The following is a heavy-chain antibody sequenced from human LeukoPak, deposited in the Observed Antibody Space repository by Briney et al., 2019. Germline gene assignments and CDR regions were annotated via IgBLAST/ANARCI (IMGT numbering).Heavy chain of an antibody. V-gene: IGHV4-39*01. CDR2: IYYSGST. CDR3: ASHRHNGDHHF. D-gene: IGHD7-27*01. Sequence: SETLSLTCTVSGGSISSSSYYWGWVRQPPGKGLEWIGSIYYSGSTYYNSALNSRLTISVDTSKNQFSLNLASVTAADTAVYYCASHRHNGDHHFWGQGTLVTVSS. CDR1: GGSISSSSYY. J-gene: IGHJ4*02.